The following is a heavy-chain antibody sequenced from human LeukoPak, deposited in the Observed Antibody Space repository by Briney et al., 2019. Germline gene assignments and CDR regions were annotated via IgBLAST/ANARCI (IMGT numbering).Heavy chain of an antibody. CDR1: GGFISSSSYY. CDR3: AKKNDYSNLLNWFDP. D-gene: IGHD4-11*01. V-gene: IGHV4-39*01. J-gene: IGHJ5*02. Sequence: SETLSLICTVSGGFISSSSYYWGWIRQPPGKGLEWIGSIYYSGSTYYNPSLKSRVTISVDTSKNQFSLKLSSVTAADTAVYYCAKKNDYSNLLNWFDPWGQGTLVTVSS. CDR2: IYYSGST.